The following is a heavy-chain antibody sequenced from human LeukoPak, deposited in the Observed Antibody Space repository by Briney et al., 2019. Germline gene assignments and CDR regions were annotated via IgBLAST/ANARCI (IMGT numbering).Heavy chain of an antibody. D-gene: IGHD2-2*01. CDR1: GYTFTSYD. Sequence: ASVKVSCKASGYTFTSYDINWVRQATGQGLEWMGWMNPNSGNTGYAQKFQGRVTMTRNTSISTAYMELSSLRSEDTAVYYCARGNPDCSSTSCYSLNAFDIWGQGTMVTVSS. J-gene: IGHJ3*02. CDR2: MNPNSGNT. V-gene: IGHV1-8*02. CDR3: ARGNPDCSSTSCYSLNAFDI.